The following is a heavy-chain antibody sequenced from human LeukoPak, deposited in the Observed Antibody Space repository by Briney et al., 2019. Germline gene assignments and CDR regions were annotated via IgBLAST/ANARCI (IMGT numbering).Heavy chain of an antibody. CDR3: AKQKGYSYGYASDY. CDR1: GFTFSSYG. CDR2: ISGSGGST. J-gene: IGHJ4*02. D-gene: IGHD5-18*01. V-gene: IGHV3-23*01. Sequence: PGRSLRLSCAASGFTFSSYGMHWVRQAPGKGLEWVSAISGSGGSTYYADSVKGRFTISRDNSKNTLYLQMNSLRAEDTAVYYCAKQKGYSYGYASDYWGQGTLVTVSS.